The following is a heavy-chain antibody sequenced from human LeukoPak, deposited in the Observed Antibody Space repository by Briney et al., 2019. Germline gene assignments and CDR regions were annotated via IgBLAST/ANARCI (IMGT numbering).Heavy chain of an antibody. J-gene: IGHJ4*02. D-gene: IGHD2-15*01. V-gene: IGHV3-23*01. CDR3: AKAMRGSALVFDY. CDR1: GSTLSNYA. CDR2: ITGSGGST. Sequence: GGSLRLSCAASGSTLSNYAMSWVRQAPGKGLEWVSTITGSGGSTYYADSVKGRFTISRDNSKNTLYLQMNSLGAEDTAVFYCAKAMRGSALVFDYWGQGTLVTVSS.